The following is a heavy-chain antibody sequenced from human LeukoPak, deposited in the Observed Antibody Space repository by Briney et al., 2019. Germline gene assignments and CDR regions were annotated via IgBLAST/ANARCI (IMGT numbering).Heavy chain of an antibody. CDR3: ASGYDRVGWGAFDI. CDR1: GFTSSDYY. CDR2: ISSGASTI. J-gene: IGHJ3*02. Sequence: GGSLRLSCAASGFTSSDYYMSWIRQAPRKGLAWVSYISSGASTIYYADSVKSRFTISRDNAKNSLCLQMNSLRAEDTAVYYCASGYDRVGWGAFDIWGQGTMVTVSS. V-gene: IGHV3-11*01. D-gene: IGHD3-22*01.